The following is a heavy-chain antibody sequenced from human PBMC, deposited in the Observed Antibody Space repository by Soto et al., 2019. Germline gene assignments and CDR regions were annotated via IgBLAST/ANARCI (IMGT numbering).Heavy chain of an antibody. CDR2: MNPNSGNT. CDR1: GYTFGNND. J-gene: IGHJ5*02. V-gene: IGHV1-8*01. Sequence: ASVKVSCKASGYTFGNNDISWVRQATGQGLEWMGWMNPNSGNTGYAQKFQGRVSTTRNTSITTAYLELSSLRSDDTAIYYCARMATSCTLNWFAPWGQGPLVTVSS. CDR3: ARMATSCTLNWFAP.